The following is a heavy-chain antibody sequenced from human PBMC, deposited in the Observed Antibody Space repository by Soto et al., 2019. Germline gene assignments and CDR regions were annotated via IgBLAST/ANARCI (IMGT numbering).Heavy chain of an antibody. V-gene: IGHV3-9*01. J-gene: IGHJ6*02. D-gene: IGHD3-3*01. CDR1: GCPFENSS. Sequence: LXLSCSASGCPFENSSMHWVRQGPGKALECVACISWNSDLKHYADSVKGRFTISRDNVKNFLHLQMSSLRSEDTAVYYCVRDMGHYDFWGNNERGLDVWGQGTTVTVSS. CDR3: VRDMGHYDFWGNNERGLDV. CDR2: ISWNSDLK.